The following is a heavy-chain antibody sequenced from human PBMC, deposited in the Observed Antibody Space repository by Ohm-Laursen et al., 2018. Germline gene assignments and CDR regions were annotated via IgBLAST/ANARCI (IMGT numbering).Heavy chain of an antibody. D-gene: IGHD2-15*01. CDR2: VSYDERYK. V-gene: IGHV3-30*18. CDR1: GFTFTNFG. CDR3: AKDVGVAFAYDS. Sequence: SLRLSCSASGFTFTNFGMHWVRQAPGKGLEWVAVVSYDERYKNYVDSVKGRFTVSRDNSKDTLYLQMNSLRNEDTAIYYCAKDVGVAFAYDSWGQGTLVTVSS. J-gene: IGHJ4*02.